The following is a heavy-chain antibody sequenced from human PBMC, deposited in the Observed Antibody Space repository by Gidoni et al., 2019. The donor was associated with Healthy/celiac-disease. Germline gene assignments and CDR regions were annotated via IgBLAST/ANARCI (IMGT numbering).Heavy chain of an antibody. CDR1: GGTFSSYA. Sequence: QVQLVQSGAEVKKPGSSVKVSCKASGGTFSSYAISWVRQAPGQGLEWMGGIIPIFGTANYAQKFQGRVTITADESTSTAYMELSSLRSEDTAVYYCARDIYWGDYYGSGSRDAFDIWGQGTMVTVSS. J-gene: IGHJ3*02. D-gene: IGHD3-10*01. CDR2: IIPIFGTA. CDR3: ARDIYWGDYYGSGSRDAFDI. V-gene: IGHV1-69*01.